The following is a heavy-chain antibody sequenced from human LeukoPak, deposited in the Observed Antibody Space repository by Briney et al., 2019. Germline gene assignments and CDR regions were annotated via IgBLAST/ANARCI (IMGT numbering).Heavy chain of an antibody. CDR3: ARVQWELRGVGSYFDY. Sequence: GGSLRLSCAASGFTFSSYWMSWVHQAPVKGLEWVANIKQDGSEKYYVDSVKGRFTISRDNAKNSLYLQMNSLRAEDTAVYYCARVQWELRGVGSYFDYWGQGTLVTVSS. CDR1: GFTFSSYW. J-gene: IGHJ4*02. D-gene: IGHD1-26*01. V-gene: IGHV3-7*01. CDR2: IKQDGSEK.